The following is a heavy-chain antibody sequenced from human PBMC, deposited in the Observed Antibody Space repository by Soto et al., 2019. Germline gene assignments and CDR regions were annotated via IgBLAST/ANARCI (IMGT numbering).Heavy chain of an antibody. CDR3: VRGAPFDS. Sequence: EVQLVESGGGLAQPGGSLRLSCAASGFTFSTYWMQWVRQAPGKGRVWVSRINSDGSSSSDADSVEGRFTISRDNAKNTLYLQMDSLRTEDTAVYYCVRGAPFDSWGRGTLVTVSS. J-gene: IGHJ4*02. CDR1: GFTFSTYW. V-gene: IGHV3-74*01. CDR2: INSDGSSS.